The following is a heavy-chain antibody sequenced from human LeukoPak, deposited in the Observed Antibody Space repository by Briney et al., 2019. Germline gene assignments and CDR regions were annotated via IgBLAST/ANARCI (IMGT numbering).Heavy chain of an antibody. Sequence: GGSLRLSCAASGFTFNDYYMSWIRQAPGKGLEWVSFISSSGGHTNYADSVKGRFTISRDNAKNSLYLQMNSLRAEDTAVYYCARNPGPGTLDNWRQGTLVTVSS. CDR1: GFTFNDYY. CDR2: ISSSGGHT. CDR3: ARNPGPGTLDN. V-gene: IGHV3-11*06. D-gene: IGHD6-13*01. J-gene: IGHJ4*02.